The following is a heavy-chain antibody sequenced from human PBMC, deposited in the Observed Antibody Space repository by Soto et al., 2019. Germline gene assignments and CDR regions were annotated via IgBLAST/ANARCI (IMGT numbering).Heavy chain of an antibody. Sequence: GGSLRLSCAASGFTFSSFGMHWVRQAPGKGLEWVAVISYDGSNKYYADSVKGRFTISRDNSKNTLYLQMNSLRAEDTAVYYCARDYYDSKAFDIWGQGTMVTVSS. CDR3: ARDYYDSKAFDI. D-gene: IGHD3-22*01. J-gene: IGHJ3*02. V-gene: IGHV3-30*03. CDR2: ISYDGSNK. CDR1: GFTFSSFG.